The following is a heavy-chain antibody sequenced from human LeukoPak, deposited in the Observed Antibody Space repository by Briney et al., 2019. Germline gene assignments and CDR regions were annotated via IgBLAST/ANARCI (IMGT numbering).Heavy chain of an antibody. CDR3: ARGHLAGTTAPPGY. Sequence: ASVKVSCKASGGTFSSYAISWVRQAPGQGLEWMGGIIPIFGTANYAQKFQGRVTITADESTSTAYMELSSLRSEDTAVYYCARGHLAGTTAPPGYWGQGTLVTVSS. CDR2: IIPIFGTA. J-gene: IGHJ4*02. D-gene: IGHD1-1*01. V-gene: IGHV1-69*13. CDR1: GGTFSSYA.